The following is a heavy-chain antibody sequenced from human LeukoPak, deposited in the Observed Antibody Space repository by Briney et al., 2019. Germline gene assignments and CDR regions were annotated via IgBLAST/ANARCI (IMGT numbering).Heavy chain of an antibody. CDR2: ISYDGSNK. CDR3: AKDEAEPYYYDSSGYCDY. CDR1: GFTFSSYG. V-gene: IGHV3-30*18. Sequence: GGSLRLSCAASGFTFSSYGMHWVRQAPGKGLEWVAVISYDGSNKYYADSVKGRFTISRDNSKNTLYLQMNSLRAEGTAVYYCAKDEAEPYYYDSSGYCDYWGQGTLVTVSS. D-gene: IGHD3-22*01. J-gene: IGHJ4*02.